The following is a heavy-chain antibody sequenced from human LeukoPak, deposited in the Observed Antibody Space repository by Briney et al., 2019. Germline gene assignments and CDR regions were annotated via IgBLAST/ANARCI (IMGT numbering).Heavy chain of an antibody. CDR3: ARDLYSGYDGVDFDY. D-gene: IGHD5-12*01. Sequence: GGSLRLSCAASGFTFDDYGMSWVRQAPGKGLEWVSGINWNGGSTGYADSVKGRFTISRDNAKNSLYLQMNSLRAEDTALYYCARDLYSGYDGVDFDYWGQGTPVTVSS. CDR1: GFTFDDYG. V-gene: IGHV3-20*04. J-gene: IGHJ4*02. CDR2: INWNGGST.